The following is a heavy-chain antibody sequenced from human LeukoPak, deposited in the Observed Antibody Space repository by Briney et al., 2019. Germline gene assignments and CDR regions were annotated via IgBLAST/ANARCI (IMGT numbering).Heavy chain of an antibody. CDR3: ARGGYCSSTSCSRSWFDP. J-gene: IGHJ5*02. CDR2: INHSGST. Sequence: SETLSLTCAVYGGSFSGYYWSWIRQPPGKGLEWIGEINHSGSTNYNPSLKSRVTISVDTSKNQFSLKLSSVTAAGTAVYYCARGGYCSSTSCSRSWFDPWGQGTLVTVSS. CDR1: GGSFSGYY. D-gene: IGHD2-2*01. V-gene: IGHV4-34*01.